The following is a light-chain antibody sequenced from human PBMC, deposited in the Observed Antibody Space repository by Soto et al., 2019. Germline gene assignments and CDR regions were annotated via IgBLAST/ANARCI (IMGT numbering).Light chain of an antibody. CDR2: GAS. Sequence: EIVLTQSPCTLSLSPGERATLSCRASQSVGASYLAWYQQKPGQAPRLLIYGASSMATGIPDRFSGSGSGTDFTLTISRLEPEDFAVYYCQQYVNSLMTFGQGTKVDIK. CDR1: QSVGASY. CDR3: QQYVNSLMT. J-gene: IGKJ1*01. V-gene: IGKV3-20*01.